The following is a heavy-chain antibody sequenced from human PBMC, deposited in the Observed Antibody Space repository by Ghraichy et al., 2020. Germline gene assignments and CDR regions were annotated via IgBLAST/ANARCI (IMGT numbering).Heavy chain of an antibody. V-gene: IGHV3-9*01. CDR2: ISWNSGSI. CDR3: AKDISRIAASSIYFDY. D-gene: IGHD6-13*01. CDR1: GFTFDDYA. Sequence: GGSLRLSCAASGFTFDDYAMHWVRQAPGKGLEWVSGISWNSGSIGYADSVKGRFTISRDNAKNSLYLQMNSLRAEDTALYYCAKDISRIAASSIYFDYWGQGTLVTVSS. J-gene: IGHJ4*02.